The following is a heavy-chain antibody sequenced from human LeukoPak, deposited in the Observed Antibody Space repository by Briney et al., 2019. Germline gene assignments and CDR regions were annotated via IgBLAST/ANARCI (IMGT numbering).Heavy chain of an antibody. J-gene: IGHJ3*02. Sequence: PGGSLRLSCAASGFIFSTYSMNWVRQAPGKGLEWVSYISSSSRTIYYADSVKGRFTISRDNAKNSLYLQMSSLRDEDTAVYYCAKTLRGSYYDAFDIWGQGTMVTVSS. CDR1: GFIFSTYS. V-gene: IGHV3-48*02. CDR3: AKTLRGSYYDAFDI. D-gene: IGHD1-26*01. CDR2: ISSSSRTI.